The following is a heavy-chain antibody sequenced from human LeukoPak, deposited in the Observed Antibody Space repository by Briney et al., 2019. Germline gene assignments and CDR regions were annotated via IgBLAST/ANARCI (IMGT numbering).Heavy chain of an antibody. CDR1: GFNFA. CDR3: VKGETAVAGGAFDY. V-gene: IGHV3-9*03. Sequence: GRSLRLSCAASGFNFAMHWVRQAPGKGLEWVSGISWNSGSLGYAGSVKGRFTVSRDNAKNSLYLQTNSLRAEDMALYYCVKGETAVAGGAFDYWGQGTLVTVSS. J-gene: IGHJ4*02. D-gene: IGHD6-19*01. CDR2: ISWNSGSL.